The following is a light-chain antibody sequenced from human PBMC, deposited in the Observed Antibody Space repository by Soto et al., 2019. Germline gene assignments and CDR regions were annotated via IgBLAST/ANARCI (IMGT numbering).Light chain of an antibody. Sequence: DIQMTQSPSTLSASVGDRVTITCRASQSLNNDLAWYQQKPGKAPNLLIYDASTLERGVPSRFSGTGSGTEFTLAINSLQPDDFATYYCQQYHRSSITFGPGTRLEIK. J-gene: IGKJ5*01. CDR1: QSLNND. CDR3: QQYHRSSIT. CDR2: DAS. V-gene: IGKV1-5*01.